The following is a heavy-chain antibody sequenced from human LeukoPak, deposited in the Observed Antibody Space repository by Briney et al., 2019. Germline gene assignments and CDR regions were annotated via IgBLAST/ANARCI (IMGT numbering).Heavy chain of an antibody. J-gene: IGHJ6*03. CDR1: GFTFSSYG. D-gene: IGHD2-2*01. CDR3: AKANLGYCSSTSCPRYYYYMDV. CDR2: IRYDGSNK. V-gene: IGHV3-30*02. Sequence: GGSLRLSCAASGFTFSSYGMHWVRQAPGKGLEWVAFIRYDGSNKYYADSVKGRFTISRDNSKNTLYLQMDSLRAEDTAVYYCAKANLGYCSSTSCPRYYYYMDVWGKGTTVTVSS.